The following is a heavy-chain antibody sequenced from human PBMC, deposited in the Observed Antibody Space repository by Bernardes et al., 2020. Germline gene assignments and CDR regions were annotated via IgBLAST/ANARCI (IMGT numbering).Heavy chain of an antibody. CDR2: IIGSGAFT. Sequence: GGSLRLSCAASGFTFSTYAMTWVRQAPGKGLEWVSAIIGSGAFTYYADSVKGRFIISRDNSKNTLYLQMNSLRAEDTAVYYCAKEYSSGWRKWDYWGQGILVTVSS. J-gene: IGHJ4*02. CDR1: GFTFSTYA. D-gene: IGHD6-19*01. CDR3: AKEYSSGWRKWDY. V-gene: IGHV3-23*01.